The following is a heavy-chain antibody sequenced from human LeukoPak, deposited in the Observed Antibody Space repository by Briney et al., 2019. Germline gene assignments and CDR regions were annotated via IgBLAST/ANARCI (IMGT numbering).Heavy chain of an antibody. Sequence: SETLSLTCTVSGGSISSYYWSWTRQPPGKGLEWIGYIYYSGSTNYNPSLKSRVTISVDTSKNQFSLKLSSVTAADTAVYYCARDPGYGMDVWGQGTTVTVSS. V-gene: IGHV4-59*01. CDR2: IYYSGST. CDR1: GGSISSYY. J-gene: IGHJ6*02. CDR3: ARDPGYGMDV.